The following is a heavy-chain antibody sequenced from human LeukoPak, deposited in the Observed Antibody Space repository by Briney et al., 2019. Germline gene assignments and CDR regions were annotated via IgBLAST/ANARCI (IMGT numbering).Heavy chain of an antibody. Sequence: ASVRVSCKASGYSFSTFDINWVRQAPRQGPEWMGWMNPNSGNTGYAQKFQGRVTLTRSTSMTTAYMELSSLRSEDTAVYYCARQSLDGGSCYDYWGQGTPVTISS. J-gene: IGHJ4*02. D-gene: IGHD2-15*01. CDR1: GYSFSTFD. CDR2: MNPNSGNT. V-gene: IGHV1-8*01. CDR3: ARQSLDGGSCYDY.